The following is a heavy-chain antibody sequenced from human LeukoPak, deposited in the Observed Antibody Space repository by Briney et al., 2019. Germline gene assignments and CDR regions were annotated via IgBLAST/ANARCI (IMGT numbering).Heavy chain of an antibody. CDR3: ARQTPTDGYSSSGAFDY. CDR2: IYYSGST. CDR1: GGSISGSSYY. Sequence: KPSETLSLTCTVSGGSISGSSYYWGWIRQPPGKGLEWIGSIYYSGSTYYNPSLKSRVTISVDTSKNQFSLKLSSVTAADTAVYYCARQTPTDGYSSSGAFDYWGQGTLVTVSS. D-gene: IGHD6-13*01. J-gene: IGHJ4*02. V-gene: IGHV4-39*01.